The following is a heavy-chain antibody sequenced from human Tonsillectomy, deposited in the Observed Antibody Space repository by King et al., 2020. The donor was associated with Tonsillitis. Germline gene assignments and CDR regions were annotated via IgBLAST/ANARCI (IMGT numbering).Heavy chain of an antibody. CDR1: GGSFSGYY. Sequence: VQLQQWGAGLLKPSETLSLTCAVYGGSFSGYYWSWIRQPPGKGLEWIGEINHSGSTNYNPSLKSRVTISVDTSKNQFSLKLSSVTAADTAVYYCARGRTYGVCYNCDDAFDIWGQGKMVTVSS. J-gene: IGHJ3*02. D-gene: IGHD2-8*01. V-gene: IGHV4-34*01. CDR3: ARGRTYGVCYNCDDAFDI. CDR2: INHSGST.